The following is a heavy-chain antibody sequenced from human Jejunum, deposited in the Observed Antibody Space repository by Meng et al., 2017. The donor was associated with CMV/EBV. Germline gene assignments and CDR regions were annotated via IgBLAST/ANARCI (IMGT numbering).Heavy chain of an antibody. CDR1: GFTFSTYS. V-gene: IGHV3-21*01. CDR2: ISSSSSYI. D-gene: IGHD2-15*01. J-gene: IGHJ4*02. CDR3: ASFDSTVH. Sequence: LSCAASGFTFSTYSMNWVRQAPGKGLEWVSSISSSSSYIYYADSVKGRFTISRDNAKNSLYLQMNSLRAEDTAVYYCASFDSTVHWGQGTLVTVSS.